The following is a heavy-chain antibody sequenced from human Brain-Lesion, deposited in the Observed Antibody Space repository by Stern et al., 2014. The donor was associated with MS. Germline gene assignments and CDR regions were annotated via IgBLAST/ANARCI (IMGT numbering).Heavy chain of an antibody. CDR2: LNPNTGGT. Sequence: VQLVESGAEVKKPGASVKVSCKTSGYIFTGYYIHWVRQAPGQGLEWMAWLNPNTGGTKYAQKFQGRVTMSRDTSISTAYVELSSLTSDDTAVYYCARGQRGITIFGVVTDYYYLGMDVWGQGTTVTVSS. CDR1: GYIFTGYY. J-gene: IGHJ6*02. CDR3: ARGQRGITIFGVVTDYYYLGMDV. V-gene: IGHV1-2*02. D-gene: IGHD3-3*01.